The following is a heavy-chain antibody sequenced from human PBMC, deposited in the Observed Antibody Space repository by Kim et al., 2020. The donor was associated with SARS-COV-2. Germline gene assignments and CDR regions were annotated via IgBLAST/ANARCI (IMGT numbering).Heavy chain of an antibody. Sequence: NGRFTISRDKARNSLYLQMNSLGAEDTAVYYCAREGLYYYGSGSYSPLDVWGQGTTVTVSS. J-gene: IGHJ6*02. CDR3: AREGLYYYGSGSYSPLDV. D-gene: IGHD3-10*01. V-gene: IGHV3-11*04.